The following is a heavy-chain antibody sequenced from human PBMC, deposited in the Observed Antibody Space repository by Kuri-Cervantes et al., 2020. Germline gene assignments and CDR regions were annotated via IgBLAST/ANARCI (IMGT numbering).Heavy chain of an antibody. Sequence: LSLTCAASGFTFSSYWMSWVRQAPGKGLEWVANIKQDGSEKYYVDSVKGRFTISRDNAKNSLYLQMNSLRAEDTAVYYCARDSGYGGTPGMDVWGQGTTVTVSS. CDR3: ARDSGYGGTPGMDV. D-gene: IGHD4-23*01. V-gene: IGHV3-7*03. J-gene: IGHJ6*02. CDR2: IKQDGSEK. CDR1: GFTFSSYW.